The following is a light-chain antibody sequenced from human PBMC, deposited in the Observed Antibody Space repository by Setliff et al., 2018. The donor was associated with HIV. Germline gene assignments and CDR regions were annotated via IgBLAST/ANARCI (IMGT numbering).Light chain of an antibody. J-gene: IGLJ1*01. CDR1: RSDVGTYNL. V-gene: IGLV2-23*02. CDR2: EVS. Sequence: QSALTQPASVSGSPGQSITISCTGTRSDVGTYNLVSWYQQHPGKVPKLTIYEVSKRPSGVSNRFSGSKSDNTASPTISGLQAEDEADYYCCSYVGASIYVFGTGTKVTVL. CDR3: CSYVGASIYV.